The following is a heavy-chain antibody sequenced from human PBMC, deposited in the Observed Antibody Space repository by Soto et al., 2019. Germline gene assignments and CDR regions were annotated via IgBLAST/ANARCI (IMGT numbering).Heavy chain of an antibody. Sequence: PGGSLRLSCEASGFTFSGFDMHWVRQPTGKGLEWASSIGTAGDTYYAVSVKGRFTISRGNAKNSLSLQMNSLRAGDMAVYFCAKSQEIGTHFFDSWGQGTQVTVSS. V-gene: IGHV3-13*01. CDR3: AKSQEIGTHFFDS. J-gene: IGHJ4*02. D-gene: IGHD6-13*01. CDR1: GFTFSGFD. CDR2: IGTAGDT.